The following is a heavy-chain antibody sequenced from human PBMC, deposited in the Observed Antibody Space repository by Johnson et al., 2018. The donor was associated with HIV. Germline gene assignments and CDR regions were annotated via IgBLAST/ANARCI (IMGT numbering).Heavy chain of an antibody. D-gene: IGHD2-2*02. CDR2: ISYDGSYK. Sequence: QMHLVESGGGLVQPGGSLRLSCAASGFTFSSYAMHWVRQAPAKGLEWVAAISYDGSYKYYADSVQGRFTISRDNSKNTLYLQMGSLRAEDMAVYYCARGEGRIPRAFDIWGQGTMVTVSS. CDR3: ARGEGRIPRAFDI. CDR1: GFTFSSYA. J-gene: IGHJ3*02. V-gene: IGHV3-30*14.